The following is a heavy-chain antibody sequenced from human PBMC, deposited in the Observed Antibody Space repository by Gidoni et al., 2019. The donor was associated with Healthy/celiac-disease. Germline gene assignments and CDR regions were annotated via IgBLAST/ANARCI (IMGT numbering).Heavy chain of an antibody. Sequence: QVHLVESGGGVVQPGRSLRLSCAASDFPFRSYAMHWVRQAPGKGLEWVAVISDDGSNKYYEDSVKGRFTISRDNSKNKLYLQMNSLRAEDTAVYYCARGSAGVVVVAAPGYWGQGTLVTVSS. V-gene: IGHV3-30-3*01. CDR2: ISDDGSNK. J-gene: IGHJ4*02. CDR1: DFPFRSYA. D-gene: IGHD2-15*01. CDR3: ARGSAGVVVVAAPGY.